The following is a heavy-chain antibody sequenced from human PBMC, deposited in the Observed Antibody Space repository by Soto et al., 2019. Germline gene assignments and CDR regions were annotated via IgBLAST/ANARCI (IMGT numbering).Heavy chain of an antibody. D-gene: IGHD3-16*01. CDR3: ATLQSGDTYAYHGYGAFHFDN. CDR1: GYSFTSYY. V-gene: IGHV1-46*01. Sequence: ASVKVSCKASGYSFTSYYLHWVRQAPGQGPEWMGLINPSGGSTTYSQKFQGRVTMTRDTSTTTVYMELSALRSEDTAFYYCATLQSGDTYAYHGYGAFHFDNWGQGTLVTVSS. CDR2: INPSGGST. J-gene: IGHJ4*02.